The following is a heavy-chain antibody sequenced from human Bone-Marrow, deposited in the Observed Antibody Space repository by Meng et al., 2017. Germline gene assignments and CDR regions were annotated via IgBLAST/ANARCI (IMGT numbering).Heavy chain of an antibody. CDR2: INAGNGNT. CDR3: ARDDCSGGSCYVLRYYYYGMDV. J-gene: IGHJ6*02. CDR1: GYTFTSYA. Sequence: ASVNVSCKASGYTFTSYAMHWVSQAPGQRLEWMGWINAGNGNTKYSQKFQGRVTITRDTSASTAYMELSSLRSEDTAVYYCARDDCSGGSCYVLRYYYYGMDVWGQGTTVTVSS. V-gene: IGHV1-3*01. D-gene: IGHD2-15*01.